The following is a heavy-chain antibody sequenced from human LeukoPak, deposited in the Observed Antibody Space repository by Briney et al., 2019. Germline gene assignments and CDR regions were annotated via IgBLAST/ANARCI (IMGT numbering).Heavy chain of an antibody. J-gene: IGHJ4*02. V-gene: IGHV3-30*02. Sequence: GGSLRPSCAASGFTFSSYGMHWVRQAPGRGLEWVAFIRYDGSNKYYADSVKGRFTISRDNSKNTLYLQMNSPRAEDTAVYYCAKDGGYRWLQSSDSTPDYWGQGTLVTVSS. D-gene: IGHD5-24*01. CDR1: GFTFSSYG. CDR3: AKDGGYRWLQSSDSTPDY. CDR2: IRYDGSNK.